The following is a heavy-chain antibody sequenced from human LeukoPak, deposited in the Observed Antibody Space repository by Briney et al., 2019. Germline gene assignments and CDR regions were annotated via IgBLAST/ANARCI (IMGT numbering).Heavy chain of an antibody. D-gene: IGHD6-19*01. J-gene: IGHJ6*03. Sequence: SETLFLTCAVYGGSFSGYYWSWIRQPPGKGLEWIGEINHSGSTNYNPSLKSRVTISVDTSKNQFSLKLSSVTAADTAVYYCARKYSSGWPLKVYYMDVWGKGTTVTVSS. V-gene: IGHV4-34*01. CDR2: INHSGST. CDR3: ARKYSSGWPLKVYYMDV. CDR1: GGSFSGYY.